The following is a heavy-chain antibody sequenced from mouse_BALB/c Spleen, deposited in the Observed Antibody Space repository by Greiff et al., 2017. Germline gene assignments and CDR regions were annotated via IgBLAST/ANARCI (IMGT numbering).Heavy chain of an antibody. CDR2: ISYSGST. V-gene: IGHV3-2*02. CDR3: ASLSTMITPYAMDY. Sequence: DVHLVESGPGLVKPSQSLSLTCTVTGYSITSDYAWNWIRQFPGNKLEWMGYISYSGSTSYNPSLKSRISITRDTSKNQFFLQLNSVTTEDTATYYCASLSTMITPYAMDYWGQGTSVTVSS. J-gene: IGHJ4*01. CDR1: GYSITSDYA. D-gene: IGHD2-4*01.